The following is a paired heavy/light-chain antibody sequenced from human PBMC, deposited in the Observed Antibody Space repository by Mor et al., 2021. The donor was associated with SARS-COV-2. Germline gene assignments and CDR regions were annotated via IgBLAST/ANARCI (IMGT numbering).Light chain of an antibody. CDR2: GAS. CDR1: QSVSSTY. J-gene: IGKJ1*01. Sequence: EIVLAQSPGTLSLSPGERATLSCRASQSVSSTYLAWYQQKPGQAPRLLIYGASSRATGIPDRFSGSGSGTDFTLTISRLEPEDFAVYYCQQYGSSRTFGQGTKVEIK. V-gene: IGKV3-20*01. CDR3: QQYGSSRT.
Heavy chain of an antibody. D-gene: IGHD2-15*01. CDR3: AREGFVVGYCSGGSCYSSYFDY. CDR2: ISAYNGNT. Sequence: QVQLVQSGAEVKKPGASVKVSCKASGYTFTNYGISWVRQAPGQGLEWMGWISAYNGNTNYAQKLQGRVTMTTDTSTSRAYMELRSLRSDDTAVYYCAREGFVVGYCSGGSCYSSYFDYWGQGTLVTVSS. CDR1: GYTFTNYG. J-gene: IGHJ4*02. V-gene: IGHV1-18*04.